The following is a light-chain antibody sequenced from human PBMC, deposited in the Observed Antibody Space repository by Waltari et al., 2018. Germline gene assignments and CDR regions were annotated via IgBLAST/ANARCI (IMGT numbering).Light chain of an antibody. CDR2: AAS. Sequence: QLTQSPSSLSASVGDRVTISCRASQGIFSALAWYQQKPGQPPKLLIYAASTLESGVPSRFSGSGSGTDFTLTISSLEAEDFATYYCQQFNTYPLTFGGGTRVDIK. V-gene: IGKV1-13*02. J-gene: IGKJ4*01. CDR1: QGIFSA. CDR3: QQFNTYPLT.